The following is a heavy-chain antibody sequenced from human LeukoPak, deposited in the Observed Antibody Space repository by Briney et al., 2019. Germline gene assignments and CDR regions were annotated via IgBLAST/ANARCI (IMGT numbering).Heavy chain of an antibody. J-gene: IGHJ6*02. V-gene: IGHV3-48*03. CDR1: GFTFSSYE. CDR3: ARDRPPTNTALRMDV. CDR2: ISSSGSTI. Sequence: GGSLRLSCAASGFTFSSYEMNWVRQAPGKGLEWVSYISSSGSTIYYADSVKGRFTISRDNAKNSLYLQMNSLRAENTAVYYCARDRPPTNTALRMDVWGQGTTVTVSS. D-gene: IGHD5-18*01.